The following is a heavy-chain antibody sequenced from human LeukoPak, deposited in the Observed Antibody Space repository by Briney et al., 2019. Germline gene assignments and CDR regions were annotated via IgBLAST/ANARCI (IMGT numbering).Heavy chain of an antibody. J-gene: IGHJ4*02. Sequence: GGSLRLSCAASGFNFIDYSMNWVRQAPGKRLEWVSSISSSGSFIYYADSVKGRFTISRDNAKNSLFLQMNSLRADDTAVYYCARGFWEWELPFDYWGQGTLVTVSS. CDR3: ARGFWEWELPFDY. CDR1: GFNFIDYS. CDR2: ISSSGSFI. V-gene: IGHV3-21*01. D-gene: IGHD1-26*01.